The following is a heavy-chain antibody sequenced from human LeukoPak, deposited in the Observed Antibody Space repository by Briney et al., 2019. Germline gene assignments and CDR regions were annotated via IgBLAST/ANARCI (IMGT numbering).Heavy chain of an antibody. CDR3: AKQYFYDPGWYYDY. CDR2: ISDDGIDK. D-gene: IGHD3-10*01. J-gene: IGHJ4*02. CDR1: GFTFSTYG. V-gene: IGHV3-30*18. Sequence: GRSPRLSCAASGFTFSTYGMHWVRQAPGKGLEWVAVISDDGIDKFYAESVKGRFTVSRDNSKNTLHLQMNSLRTGDTAVYFCAKQYFYDPGWYYDYWGQGTLVTVSS.